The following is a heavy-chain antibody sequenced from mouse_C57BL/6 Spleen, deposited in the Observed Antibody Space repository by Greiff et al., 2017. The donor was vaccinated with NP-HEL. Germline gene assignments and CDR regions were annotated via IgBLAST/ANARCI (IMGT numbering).Heavy chain of an antibody. D-gene: IGHD4-1*01. Sequence: QVQLQQSGPELVKPGASVKISCKASGYAFSSSWMNWVKQRPGKGLEWIGRIYPGDGDTNYNGKFKGKATLTADKSSSTAYMQLSSLTSEDSAVYCCAVNWDDYAMDYWGQGTSVTVSS. V-gene: IGHV1-82*01. J-gene: IGHJ4*01. CDR3: AVNWDDYAMDY. CDR2: IYPGDGDT. CDR1: GYAFSSSW.